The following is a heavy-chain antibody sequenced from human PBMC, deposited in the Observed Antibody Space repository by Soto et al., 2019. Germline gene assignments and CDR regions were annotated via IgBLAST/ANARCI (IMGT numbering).Heavy chain of an antibody. J-gene: IGHJ5*02. Sequence: QVQLVQSGAEVKKPGASVKVSCKASGYTFTSYYMHWVRQAPGQGLEWMGIINPSGGSTSYAQKFQGRVTMTRDTSTSTVYMELSSLRSEDTAVYYCARDRTNYGSRSYYSWFDPWGQGTLVTVSS. D-gene: IGHD3-10*01. CDR1: GYTFTSYY. V-gene: IGHV1-46*01. CDR3: ARDRTNYGSRSYYSWFDP. CDR2: INPSGGST.